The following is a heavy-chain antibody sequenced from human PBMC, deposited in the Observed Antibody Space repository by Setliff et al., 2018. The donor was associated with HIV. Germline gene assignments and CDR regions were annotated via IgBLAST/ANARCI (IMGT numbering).Heavy chain of an antibody. V-gene: IGHV4-34*01. D-gene: IGHD5-12*01. Sequence: SETLSLTCAVYGGSFSGYYWSWIRQPPGKGLEWIGEINHSGSTNYNPSLKSRVTISVDTSKNQFSLKLSSVTAADTAVYYCASKRWLQQSYAYWGQGTLVTVSS. CDR3: ASKRWLQQSYAY. CDR1: GGSFSGYY. CDR2: INHSGST. J-gene: IGHJ4*02.